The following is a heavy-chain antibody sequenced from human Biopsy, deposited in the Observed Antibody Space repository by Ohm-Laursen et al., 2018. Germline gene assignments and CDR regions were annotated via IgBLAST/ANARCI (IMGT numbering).Heavy chain of an antibody. D-gene: IGHD2-15*01. J-gene: IGHJ6*02. CDR1: GVSITAYY. V-gene: IGHV4-4*09. Sequence: TLSLTCIVSGVSITAYYWSWIRQPPGQGLECIGNIHHSGSTNYNPSHKSLLTISVDTSKNKFSLKLSSVSAADTAVYYCARMDCSGGSCHYYSYGMDVWGQGTTVTVSS. CDR3: ARMDCSGGSCHYYSYGMDV. CDR2: IHHSGST.